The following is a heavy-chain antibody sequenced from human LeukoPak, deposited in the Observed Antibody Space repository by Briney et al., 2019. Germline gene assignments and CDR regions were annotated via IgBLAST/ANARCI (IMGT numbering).Heavy chain of an antibody. CDR1: GFTFSSYA. CDR3: AKDTYDSSGYYPRGAFDI. V-gene: IGHV3-23*01. Sequence: LAGGSLRLSCAASGFTFSSYAMSWVRQAPGXGLEWVSAISGSGGSTYYADSVKGRFTISRDNSKNTLYLQMNSLRAEDTAVYYCAKDTYDSSGYYPRGAFDIWGQGTMVTVSS. D-gene: IGHD3-22*01. CDR2: ISGSGGST. J-gene: IGHJ3*02.